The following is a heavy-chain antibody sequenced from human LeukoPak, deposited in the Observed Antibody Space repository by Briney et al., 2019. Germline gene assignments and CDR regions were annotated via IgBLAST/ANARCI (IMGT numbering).Heavy chain of an antibody. CDR3: AKDRTVGASYWYFDL. V-gene: IGHV3-33*06. D-gene: IGHD1-26*01. CDR1: GFTFSSYG. CDR2: IWYDGSNK. Sequence: GGSLRLSCAASGFTFSSYGMHWVRQAPGKGLEWVAVIWYDGSNKYYADSVKGRFTISRDNSKNTLYLQMNSLRAEDTAIYYCAKDRTVGASYWYFDLWGRGTLVTVSS. J-gene: IGHJ2*01.